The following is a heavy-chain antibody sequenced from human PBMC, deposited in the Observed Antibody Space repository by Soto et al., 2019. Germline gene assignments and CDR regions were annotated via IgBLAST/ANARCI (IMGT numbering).Heavy chain of an antibody. CDR3: ARRYSSAFDI. J-gene: IGHJ3*02. D-gene: IGHD6-13*01. CDR1: GGSLNSYY. V-gene: IGHV4-59*08. CDR2: IYYSGST. Sequence: SETLSLTCTVSGGSLNSYYWSWIRQPPGKGLEWIGYIYYSGSTNYNPSLKSRVTISVDTSKNQFSLKLSSVTAADTAVYYCARRYSSAFDIWGQGTMVTVSS.